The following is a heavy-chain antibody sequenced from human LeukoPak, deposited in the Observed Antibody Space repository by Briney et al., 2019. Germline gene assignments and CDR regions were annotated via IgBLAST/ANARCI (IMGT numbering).Heavy chain of an antibody. CDR2: IYTSGST. CDR1: GGSISSGSYY. J-gene: IGHJ6*03. D-gene: IGHD2-15*01. Sequence: YPSETLSLTCTVSGGSISSGSYYWSWIRQPAGKGLEWIGRIYTSGSTNYNPSLKSRVTISVDTSKIQFSLKLSSVTAADTAVYYCARVACSGGSCYSNYYYYMDVWGKGTTVTVSS. CDR3: ARVACSGGSCYSNYYYYMDV. V-gene: IGHV4-61*02.